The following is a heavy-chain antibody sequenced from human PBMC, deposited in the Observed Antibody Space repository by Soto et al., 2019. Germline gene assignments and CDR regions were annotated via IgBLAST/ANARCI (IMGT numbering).Heavy chain of an antibody. CDR2: VGIAGDT. V-gene: IGHV3-13*01. CDR3: ASDRHGMDV. Sequence: DVQLVESGGTLVQPGGSLRLSCAASGFSFSDYDMHWVRQATGKGLEWVSGVGIAGDTYYSGSVKGRFTISRENAKNSLYLQMNSLRAGDTAVYYCASDRHGMDVWGQGTTVTVSS. J-gene: IGHJ6*02. CDR1: GFSFSDYD.